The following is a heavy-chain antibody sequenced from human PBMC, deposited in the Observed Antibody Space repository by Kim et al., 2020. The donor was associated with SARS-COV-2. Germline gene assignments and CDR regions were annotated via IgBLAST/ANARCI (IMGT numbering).Heavy chain of an antibody. CDR1: GFTFSSYG. J-gene: IGHJ6*03. CDR3: ARGSLGGYQLLYLYYYYMDV. V-gene: IGHV3-33*01. D-gene: IGHD2-2*02. Sequence: GGSLRLSCAASGFTFSSYGMHWVRQAPGKGLEWVAVIWYDGSNKYYADSVKGRFTISRDNSKNTLYLQMNSLRAEDTAVYYCARGSLGGYQLLYLYYYYMDVWGNGTTVTVSS. CDR2: IWYDGSNK.